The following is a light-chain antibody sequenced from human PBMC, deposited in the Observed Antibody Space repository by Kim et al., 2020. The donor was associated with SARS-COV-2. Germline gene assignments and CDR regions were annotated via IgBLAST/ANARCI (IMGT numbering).Light chain of an antibody. CDR2: GAA. CDR3: SQYNNWPLST. J-gene: IGKJ2*01. Sequence: ERVMRQSPATLSVSPGERATLACRASQSVSSDLAWYQQKLGPAPRLLIYGAATRATGIPARFSGSGSGTEFTLTISSLQSEDFAIYYCSQYNNWPLSTFGPGTKLEIK. CDR1: QSVSSD. V-gene: IGKV3-15*01.